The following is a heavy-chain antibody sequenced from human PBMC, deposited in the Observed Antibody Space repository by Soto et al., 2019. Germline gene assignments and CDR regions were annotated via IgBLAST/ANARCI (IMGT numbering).Heavy chain of an antibody. CDR1: GFTFSSYE. CDR3: ARDQGYSSSWDKYYYYGMTS. Sequence: EVQLVESGRGLVQPGGSLRLSCAASGFTFSSYEMNWVRQAPGKGLEWVSYISSSGSTIYYADSVKGRFTISRDNAKNSLYLQMNSLRAEDTAVYYCARDQGYSSSWDKYYYYGMTSGAKGPRSPSP. D-gene: IGHD6-13*01. CDR2: ISSSGSTI. J-gene: IGHJ6*02. V-gene: IGHV3-48*03.